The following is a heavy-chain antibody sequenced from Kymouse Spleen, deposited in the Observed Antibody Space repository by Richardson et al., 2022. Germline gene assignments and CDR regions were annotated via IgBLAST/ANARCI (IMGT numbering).Heavy chain of an antibody. D-gene: IGHD1-7*01. CDR2: IRSKANSYAT. Sequence: EVQLVESGGGLVQPGGSLKLSCAASGFTFSGSAMHWVRQASGKGLEWVGRIRSKANSYATAYAASVKGRFTISRDDSKNTAYLQMNSLKTEDTAVYYCTSWNYGAFDIWGQGTMVTVSS. CDR3: TSWNYGAFDI. J-gene: IGHJ3*02. V-gene: IGHV3-73*02. CDR1: GFTFSGSA.